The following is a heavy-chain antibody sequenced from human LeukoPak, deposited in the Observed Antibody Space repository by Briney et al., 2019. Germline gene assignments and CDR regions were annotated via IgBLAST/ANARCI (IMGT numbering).Heavy chain of an antibody. Sequence: SGGSLRRSCSASGFTLSPYWMHWVRHAPGKGLVWVSRINSDGSSTTYADSVKGRFTISRDNAKNTLYLQMNILRAEDTAVYYCARARCSRTSCNTESDYWGQGTLVTVSS. V-gene: IGHV3-74*01. D-gene: IGHD2-2*01. CDR2: INSDGSST. CDR1: GFTLSPYW. CDR3: ARARCSRTSCNTESDY. J-gene: IGHJ4*02.